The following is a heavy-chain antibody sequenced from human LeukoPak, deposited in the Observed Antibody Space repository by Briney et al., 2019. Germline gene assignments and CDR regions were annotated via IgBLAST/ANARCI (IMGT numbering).Heavy chain of an antibody. CDR1: GFTFSSYW. Sequence: GGSLRLSCAASGFTFSSYWMHWVRQAPGKGLVWVSRINSDGSRASYADSVKGRFIISRDNSKNTVYLQMNSLRAEDTAIYYCARGILTGYYWFDYWGQGTLVIVSS. CDR3: ARGILTGYYWFDY. CDR2: INSDGSRA. D-gene: IGHD3-9*01. V-gene: IGHV3-74*01. J-gene: IGHJ4*01.